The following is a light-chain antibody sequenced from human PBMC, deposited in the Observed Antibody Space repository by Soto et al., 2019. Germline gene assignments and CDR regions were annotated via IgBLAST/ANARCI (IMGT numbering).Light chain of an antibody. V-gene: IGKV4-1*01. Sequence: DIVMTQSPDSLAVSLGERATINCKSSQSVLYSSNNKNYLAWYQQKPGQPPKLLIYWASTRESGVPDRFSGSGFGTDVTLAISSLQAEDVAVYYCQQYYSTLRTFGGGTKVEIK. CDR2: WAS. J-gene: IGKJ4*01. CDR1: QSVLYSSNNKNY. CDR3: QQYYSTLRT.